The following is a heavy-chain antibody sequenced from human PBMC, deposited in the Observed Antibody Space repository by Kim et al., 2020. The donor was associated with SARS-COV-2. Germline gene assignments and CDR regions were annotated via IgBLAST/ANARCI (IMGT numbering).Heavy chain of an antibody. CDR3: VKGGDYYAPTPPATGLDV. CDR1: GFTFDDYT. Sequence: GGSLRLSCAASGFTFDDYTMHWVRQAPGKGLEWVSLISWDGGSTYYADSVKGRFTISRDNSKNSLYLQMNSLRTEDTALYYCVKGGDYYAPTPPATGLDVWGQGTTVTFSS. V-gene: IGHV3-43*01. D-gene: IGHD2-21*01. CDR2: ISWDGGST. J-gene: IGHJ6*02.